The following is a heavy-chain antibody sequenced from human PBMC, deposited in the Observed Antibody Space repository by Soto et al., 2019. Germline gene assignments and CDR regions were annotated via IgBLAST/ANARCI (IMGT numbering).Heavy chain of an antibody. CDR3: AKMEGMDPWAYSFDY. J-gene: IGHJ4*02. CDR2: IYGGGNGP. V-gene: IGHV3-23*01. CDR1: GFTFSDFA. Sequence: EVQVLESRGGLVQPGGSLRLSCAATGFTFSDFAMSWVRQAPGKGLEWVSRIYGGGNGPHYADSVKGRVTISRDNSKNTLYLQMNSLRADDTAVYYCAKMEGMDPWAYSFDYWGQGTLVTVSS. D-gene: IGHD2-2*03.